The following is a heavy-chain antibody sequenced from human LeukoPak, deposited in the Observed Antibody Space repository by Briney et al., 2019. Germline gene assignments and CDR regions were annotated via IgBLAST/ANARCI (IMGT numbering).Heavy chain of an antibody. CDR3: AGVYRRYGEFAY. CDR2: ISTSAATM. J-gene: IGHJ4*02. D-gene: IGHD4-17*01. CDR1: GFTFGLYE. Sequence: PGGSMRLSCAVSGFTFGLYEMNWVRQAPGTVMEWVSYISTSAATMYYADSVKGRFTISRDNAKNSMYLQMNSLRADDASLYYCAGVYRRYGEFAYWGQGTLVTVSS. V-gene: IGHV3-48*03.